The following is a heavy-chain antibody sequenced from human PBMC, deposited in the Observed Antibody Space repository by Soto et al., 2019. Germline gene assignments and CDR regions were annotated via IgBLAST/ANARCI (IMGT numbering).Heavy chain of an antibody. CDR2: ISAYNGNT. CDR1: GYTFTSYG. V-gene: IGHV1-18*01. Sequence: ASVKVSCKASGYTFTSYGISWVRQAPGQGLEWMGWISAYNGNTNYAQKLQGRVTMTTDTSTSTAYMELRSLRSDDTAVYYCARVPIFGVVTDYYYYYMDVWGKGTTVTVSS. CDR3: ARVPIFGVVTDYYYYYMDV. D-gene: IGHD3-3*01. J-gene: IGHJ6*03.